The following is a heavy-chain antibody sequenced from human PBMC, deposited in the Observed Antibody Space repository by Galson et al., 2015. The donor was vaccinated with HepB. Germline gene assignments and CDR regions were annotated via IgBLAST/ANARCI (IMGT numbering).Heavy chain of an antibody. D-gene: IGHD2-15*01. CDR1: GFNIRTSW. CDR2: FKTETDGGTI. J-gene: IGHJ4*02. Sequence: SLRLSCAASGFNIRTSWLSWIRQAPGKGLEWVGHFKTETDGGTIDYAASVKGRFTISRDDSKNTLYLQMNSLETDDTAIYYCNTATQHLAVVTYWGQGTLVTVSS. V-gene: IGHV3-15*01. CDR3: NTATQHLAVVTY.